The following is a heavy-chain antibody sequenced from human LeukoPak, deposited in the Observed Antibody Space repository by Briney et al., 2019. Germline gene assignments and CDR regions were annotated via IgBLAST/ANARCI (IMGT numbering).Heavy chain of an antibody. CDR2: IYYSGST. Sequence: PSQTLSLTCTVPGGSISSYYWSWIRQPPGKGLEWMGYIYYSGSTNYSPSLKSRVTISVDTSKNQFSLKLSSVTAADTAVYYCARIPMYSGSYYFDYWGQGTLVTVSS. D-gene: IGHD1-26*01. J-gene: IGHJ4*02. CDR1: GGSISSYY. CDR3: ARIPMYSGSYYFDY. V-gene: IGHV4-59*08.